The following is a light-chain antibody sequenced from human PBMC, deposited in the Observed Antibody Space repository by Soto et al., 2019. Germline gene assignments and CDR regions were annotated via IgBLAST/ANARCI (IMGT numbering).Light chain of an antibody. J-gene: IGKJ5*01. CDR3: QQYDSHPIT. V-gene: IGKV1D-16*01. Sequence: DIQMTQSPSSLSASVGARVTITCRASQGISIWLAWYQQKPDKAPKSLIYAASSLQSGVPSRFSGNGPVTDFTLTISSLQPEDFATDYCQQYDSHPITCGQGTRLEIK. CDR2: AAS. CDR1: QGISIW.